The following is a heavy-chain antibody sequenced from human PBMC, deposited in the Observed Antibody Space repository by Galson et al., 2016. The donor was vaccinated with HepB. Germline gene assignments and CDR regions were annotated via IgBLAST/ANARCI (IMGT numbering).Heavy chain of an antibody. V-gene: IGHV4-39*01. Sequence: SETLSLTCSVSGGSISSSTYSWGWIRQPPGKGLEWIGSINYGGNTYYNPSLRSRVTISVDTSRNQFSLKLGSVTAADTAVYYCARHYSFGSGTYRPFDFWGQGTLVTVSS. CDR1: GGSISSSTYS. CDR3: ARHYSFGSGTYRPFDF. CDR2: INYGGNT. D-gene: IGHD3-10*01. J-gene: IGHJ4*02.